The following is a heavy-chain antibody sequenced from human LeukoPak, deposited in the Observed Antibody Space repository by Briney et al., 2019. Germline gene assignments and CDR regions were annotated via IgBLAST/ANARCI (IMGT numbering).Heavy chain of an antibody. CDR2: IYSGGST. J-gene: IGHJ4*02. Sequence: GGSLRLSCAASGFTVSSNYMSWVRQAPGKGLEWVSVIYSGGSTYYADSVKGRFTISRDNSKNTLYLQMNSLRAEDTAVYYCVREGGRPGETYFDYWGQGTLVTVSS. D-gene: IGHD7-27*01. CDR3: VREGGRPGETYFDY. CDR1: GFTVSSNY. V-gene: IGHV3-66*01.